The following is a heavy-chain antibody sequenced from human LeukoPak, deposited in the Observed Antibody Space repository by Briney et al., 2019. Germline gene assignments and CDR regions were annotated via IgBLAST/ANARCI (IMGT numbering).Heavy chain of an antibody. CDR2: INHSGST. V-gene: IGHV4-34*01. J-gene: IGHJ6*02. CDR3: ARARGAWGPTMDDYVWGSYRYSYYYYGMDV. CDR1: GGSFSGYY. Sequence: SETLSLTCAVYGGSFSGYYWSWIRQPPGKGLEWIGEINHSGSTNYNPSLKSRVTISVDTSKNQFSLKLSSVTAADTAVYYCARARGAWGPTMDDYVWGSYRYSYYYYGMDVWGQGTTVTVSS. D-gene: IGHD3-16*02.